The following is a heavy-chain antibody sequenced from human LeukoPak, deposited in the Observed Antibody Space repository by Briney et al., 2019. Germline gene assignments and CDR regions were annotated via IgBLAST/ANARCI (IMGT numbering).Heavy chain of an antibody. CDR1: GYTLTELS. V-gene: IGHV1-24*01. CDR3: ATDPYDGFGMDV. CDR2: FDPEDGET. Sequence: ASVKVSCKVSGYTLTELSMHWVRQAPGKGLEWMGGFDPEDGETMNAQKFQGRVTMTEDTSTDTAYMELSSLRSEDTAVYYCATDPYDGFGMDVWGQGTTVTVSS. J-gene: IGHJ6*02. D-gene: IGHD3-16*01.